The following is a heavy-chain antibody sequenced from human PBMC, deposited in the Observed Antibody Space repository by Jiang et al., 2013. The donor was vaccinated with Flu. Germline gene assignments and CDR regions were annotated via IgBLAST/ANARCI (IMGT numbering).Heavy chain of an antibody. CDR2: TYYRSKWYN. D-gene: IGHD5-24*01. V-gene: IGHV6-1*01. CDR3: ARDSPGFRRDAYFDY. J-gene: IGHJ4*02. CDR1: GDSVSTNSGA. Sequence: QTLSLTCAISGDSVSTNSGAWDWVRQSPSRGLEWLGRTYYRSKWYNDYAVSVKSRITINPDTSKNQFSLQLNSVTPEDTAVYYCARDSPGFRRDAYFDYWGQGTLVTVSS.